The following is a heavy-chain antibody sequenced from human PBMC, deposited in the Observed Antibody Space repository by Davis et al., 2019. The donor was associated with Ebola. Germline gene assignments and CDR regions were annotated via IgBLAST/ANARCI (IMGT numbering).Heavy chain of an antibody. Sequence: AASVKVSCKASGYTFTGYYMHWVRQAPGQGLEWMGRINPNSGGTNYAQKLQGRVTMTTDTSTSTGYMELRSLRSDDTAVYYCARVLGAPAGLDYWGQGTLVTVSS. V-gene: IGHV1-2*06. CDR2: INPNSGGT. CDR3: ARVLGAPAGLDY. J-gene: IGHJ4*02. D-gene: IGHD6-13*01. CDR1: GYTFTGYY.